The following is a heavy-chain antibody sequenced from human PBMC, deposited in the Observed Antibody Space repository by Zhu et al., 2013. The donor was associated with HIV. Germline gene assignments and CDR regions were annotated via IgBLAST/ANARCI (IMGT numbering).Heavy chain of an antibody. CDR3: ARDWERGATDY. Sequence: QVQLVQSGAEVKKPGSSVKVSCKTSGGAFRDYDINWVRQAPGQGLGWMGGINPLISTTYYAQKFQGRLTITADESTSIAYMELTSLISEDTAVYYCARDWERGATDYWGQGTLVTVSS. J-gene: IGHJ4*02. CDR1: GGAFRDYD. D-gene: IGHD1-26*01. CDR2: INPLISTT. V-gene: IGHV1-69*01.